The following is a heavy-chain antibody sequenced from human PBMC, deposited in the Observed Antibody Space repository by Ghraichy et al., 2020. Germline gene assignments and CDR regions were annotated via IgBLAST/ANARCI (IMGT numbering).Heavy chain of an antibody. CDR1: GFTFYTKA. V-gene: IGHV3-23*01. CDR3: ARGTSDFWSGYAD. CDR2: ITGASGAT. Sequence: GGSLRLSCAASGFTFYTKAMYWVRQAPGKGLQWVSGITGASGATFLADSVKGRFSISKDNSQSTLYLQMHSLRTEDTAIYNCARGTSDFWSGYADWGQGTLGTVS. D-gene: IGHD3-3*01. J-gene: IGHJ4*02.